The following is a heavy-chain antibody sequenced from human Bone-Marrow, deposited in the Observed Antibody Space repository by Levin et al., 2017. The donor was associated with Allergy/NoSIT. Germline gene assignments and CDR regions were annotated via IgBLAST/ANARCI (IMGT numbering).Heavy chain of an antibody. Sequence: GGSLRLSCAASGLMVSDNYMTWVRQAPGKGLEWVALVYRGGATYYADVVKGRFTISRDNSKNTMGLQMKDLRPEDTAVYYCARTIYDVLTTYMDVWGEGTAVSVSS. D-gene: IGHD3-9*01. CDR2: VYRGGAT. J-gene: IGHJ6*03. CDR3: ARTIYDVLTTYMDV. CDR1: GLMVSDNY. V-gene: IGHV3-66*02.